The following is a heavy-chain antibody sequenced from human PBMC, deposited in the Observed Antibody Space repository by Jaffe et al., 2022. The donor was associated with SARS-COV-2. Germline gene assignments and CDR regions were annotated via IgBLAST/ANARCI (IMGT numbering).Heavy chain of an antibody. D-gene: IGHD2-8*01. Sequence: EGQLVESGGGLVQPGGSLRLSCAASGFTFSSHWMTWVRQAPGKGLEWVANIREDGSDKCYVDSVRGRFTISRDNAKNSLYLQMNSLRAEDTAVYFCAREDPAHTQYGGFDIWGQGTMVTVSA. CDR3: AREDPAHTQYGGFDI. V-gene: IGHV3-7*03. J-gene: IGHJ3*02. CDR1: GFTFSSHW. CDR2: IREDGSDK.